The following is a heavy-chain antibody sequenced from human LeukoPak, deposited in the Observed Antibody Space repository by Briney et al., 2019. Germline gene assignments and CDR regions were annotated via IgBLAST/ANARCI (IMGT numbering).Heavy chain of an antibody. J-gene: IGHJ5*02. Sequence: ASVKVSCEASGYTFTSYGISWVRQAPGQGLEWIGWISAYNGNTNYAQKLQGRVTMTTDTSTSTAYMELRSLRSDDTAVYYCARDGPNYYGSGSYPWFDPWGQGTLVTVSS. V-gene: IGHV1-18*01. D-gene: IGHD3-10*01. CDR1: GYTFTSYG. CDR3: ARDGPNYYGSGSYPWFDP. CDR2: ISAYNGNT.